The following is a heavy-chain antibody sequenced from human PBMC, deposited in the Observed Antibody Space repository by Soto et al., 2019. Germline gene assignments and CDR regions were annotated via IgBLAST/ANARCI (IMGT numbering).Heavy chain of an antibody. CDR3: AKDVATRSRIDY. CDR2: ISYDGSNK. Sequence: GSLRLSCAASGFTFSSYCMHWVRQAPGKGLEWVAVISYDGSNKYYADSVKGRFTISRDNSKNTLYLQMNSLRAEDTAVYYCAKDVATRSRIDYWGQGTLVTVSS. V-gene: IGHV3-30*18. D-gene: IGHD5-12*01. J-gene: IGHJ4*02. CDR1: GFTFSSYC.